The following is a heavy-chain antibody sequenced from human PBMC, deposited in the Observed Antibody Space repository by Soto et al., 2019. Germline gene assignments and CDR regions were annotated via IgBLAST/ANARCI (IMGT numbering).Heavy chain of an antibody. D-gene: IGHD6-13*01. V-gene: IGHV4-30-4*01. Sequence: PSETLSLTCTVSGGSISSGDYYWSWIRQPPGKGLEWIGYIYYSGSTYYNPSLKSRVTISVDTSKNQFSLKLSSVTAADTAVYYCARGDSSSWESWFDPWGQGTLVTVSS. CDR1: GGSISSGDYY. CDR3: ARGDSSSWESWFDP. J-gene: IGHJ5*02. CDR2: IYYSGST.